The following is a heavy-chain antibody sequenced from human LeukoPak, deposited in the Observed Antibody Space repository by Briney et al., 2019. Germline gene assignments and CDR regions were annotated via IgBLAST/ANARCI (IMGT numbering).Heavy chain of an antibody. J-gene: IGHJ4*02. V-gene: IGHV1-69*05. CDR1: GGTFSSYA. D-gene: IGHD3-22*01. CDR3: ARDRWEYYYDSSGYLGWY. Sequence: SVKVSCKASGGTFSSYAISWVRQAPGQGLEWMGGIIPIFGTANYAQKFQGRVTITTDESTSTAYMELSSLRSEDTAVYYCARDRWEYYYDSSGYLGWYWAQGTLVTVSS. CDR2: IIPIFGTA.